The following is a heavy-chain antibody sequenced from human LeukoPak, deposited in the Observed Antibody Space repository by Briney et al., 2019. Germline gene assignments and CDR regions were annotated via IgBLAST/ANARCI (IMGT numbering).Heavy chain of an antibody. CDR1: GGSISSYY. J-gene: IGHJ3*02. Sequence: SETLSLTCTVSGGSISSYYWSWSRQPAGKGLEWIGRIYTSGSTNYNPSLKSRVTISEDMSKNQFSLKLTSVTAADTAVYYCARHSGHSSTNDAFDIWGQGTMVIVSS. V-gene: IGHV4-4*07. CDR2: IYTSGST. D-gene: IGHD6-13*01. CDR3: ARHSGHSSTNDAFDI.